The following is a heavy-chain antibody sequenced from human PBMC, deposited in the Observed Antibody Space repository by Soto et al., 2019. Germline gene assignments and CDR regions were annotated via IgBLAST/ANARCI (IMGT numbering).Heavy chain of an antibody. CDR3: ARERGLRDDILTGYYNAYYYYGMDV. V-gene: IGHV1-69*06. CDR1: GGTFSSYA. D-gene: IGHD3-9*01. Sequence: ASVKVSCKASGGTFSSYAFSWVRQAPGQGLEWMGGIIPIFGTANYAQKFQGRVTVTADKSTSTAYMELSSLRSEDTAVYYCARERGLRDDILTGYYNAYYYYGMDVWGQGTTVTVSS. J-gene: IGHJ6*02. CDR2: IIPIFGTA.